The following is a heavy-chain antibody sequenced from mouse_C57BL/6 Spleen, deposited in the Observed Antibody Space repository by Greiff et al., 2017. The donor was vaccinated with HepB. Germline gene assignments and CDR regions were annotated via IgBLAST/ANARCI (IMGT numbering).Heavy chain of an antibody. J-gene: IGHJ3*01. CDR3: ARSIYYDYEGFAY. CDR1: GYTFTDYY. Sequence: VQLQQSGPELVKPGASVKISCKASGYTFTDYYMNWVKQSHGKSLEWIGDINPNNGGTSYNQKFKGKATLTVDKSSSTAYMELRSLTSEDSAVYYCARSIYYDYEGFAYWGQGTLVTVSA. CDR2: INPNNGGT. D-gene: IGHD2-4*01. V-gene: IGHV1-26*01.